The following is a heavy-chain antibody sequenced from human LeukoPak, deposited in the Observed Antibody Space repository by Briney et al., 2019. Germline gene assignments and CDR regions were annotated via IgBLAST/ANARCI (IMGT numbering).Heavy chain of an antibody. V-gene: IGHV3-30*02. CDR2: IRYDGSNK. CDR1: GFTFSSYG. CDR3: AKDDGYYGSGSDFDY. Sequence: GGSLRLSCAASGFTFSSYGMHWVRQAPGKGLEWVAFIRYDGSNKYYADSVKGRFTISRDNSKNTLYLQMNSLRAEDTAVYYCAKDDGYYGSGSDFDYWGQGTLVTVSS. D-gene: IGHD3-10*01. J-gene: IGHJ4*02.